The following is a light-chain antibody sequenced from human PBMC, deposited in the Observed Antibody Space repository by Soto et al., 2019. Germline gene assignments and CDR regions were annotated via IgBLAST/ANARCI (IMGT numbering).Light chain of an antibody. Sequence: DIVMTQSPLSLPVTPGEPASISCRSSHSLLHINGYNYLAWYLQKPGQSPQLLIYLGSNRATGVPDRFSGSGSGTDFTLKLSRVEAEDVGVYYCMQTLQSCKFGQGTKVESK. J-gene: IGKJ1*01. V-gene: IGKV2-28*01. CDR2: LGS. CDR1: HSLLHINGYNY. CDR3: MQTLQSCK.